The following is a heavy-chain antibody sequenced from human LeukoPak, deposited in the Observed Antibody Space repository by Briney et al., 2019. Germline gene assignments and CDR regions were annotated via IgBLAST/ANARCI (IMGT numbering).Heavy chain of an antibody. Sequence: ASVKVSCKASGYTFTGYYMHWVRQAPGQGLEWMGWINPNSGGTNYAQKFQGRVTMTRDTSISTAYMELRSLRSDDTAVYYCARDRRGIAAAGTGYWGQGTLVTVSS. J-gene: IGHJ4*02. D-gene: IGHD6-13*01. CDR2: INPNSGGT. CDR3: ARDRRGIAAAGTGY. CDR1: GYTFTGYY. V-gene: IGHV1-2*02.